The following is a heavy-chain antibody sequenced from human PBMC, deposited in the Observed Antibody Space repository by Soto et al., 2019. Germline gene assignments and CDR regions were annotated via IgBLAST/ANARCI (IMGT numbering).Heavy chain of an antibody. V-gene: IGHV4-59*01. CDR2: IYYSGST. CDR1: GGSISSYY. D-gene: IGHD2-15*01. J-gene: IGHJ6*02. CDR3: ARDRCSGGSCWDSDYYGMDV. Sequence: SETLSLTCTVSGGSISSYYWSWIRQPPGKGLEWIGYIYYSGSTNYNPSLKSRVTISVDTSKNQFSLKLSSVTAADTAVYYCARDRCSGGSCWDSDYYGMDVWGQGTTVTVSS.